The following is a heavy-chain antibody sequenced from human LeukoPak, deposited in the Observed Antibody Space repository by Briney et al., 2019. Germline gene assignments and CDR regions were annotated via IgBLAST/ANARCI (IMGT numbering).Heavy chain of an antibody. CDR2: ISWNSGSI. J-gene: IGHJ3*02. D-gene: IGHD5-12*01. V-gene: IGHV3-9*01. CDR1: GFTFDDYA. Sequence: PGGSLRLSCAASGFTFDDYAMHWVRQAPGKGLEWVSGISWNSGSIGYADSVKGRFTISRDNAKNSLYLQMNSLRAEDTAVYYCAGASWILSAFDIWGQGTMVTVSS. CDR3: AGASWILSAFDI.